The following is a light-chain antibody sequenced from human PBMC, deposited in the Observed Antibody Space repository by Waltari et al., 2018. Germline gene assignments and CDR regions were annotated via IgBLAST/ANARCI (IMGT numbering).Light chain of an antibody. V-gene: IGKV1-9*01. CDR3: QQLNSYPP. Sequence: DIQLTQSPSFLSASVGDRVTIPCRASQGISSYLAWYQQKPGKAPKLLIYAASTLQSGVPSRFSGSGSGTEFTLTISSLQPEDFATYYCQQLNSYPPFGGGTKVEIK. J-gene: IGKJ4*01. CDR1: QGISSY. CDR2: AAS.